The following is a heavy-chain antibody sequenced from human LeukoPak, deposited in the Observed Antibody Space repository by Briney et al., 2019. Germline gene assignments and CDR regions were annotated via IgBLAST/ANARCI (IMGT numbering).Heavy chain of an antibody. Sequence: GGSLRLSCAASGFTFINYAMNWVRQAPGKGPGWVTGISVGGGSTYSADSVKGRFTISRDNSKNTLDLQMNSLRAEDTAVYYCAKNPYYDFWSGYSNWFDPWGQGALVTVSS. CDR1: GFTFINYA. CDR2: ISVGGGST. CDR3: AKNPYYDFWSGYSNWFDP. J-gene: IGHJ5*02. V-gene: IGHV3-23*01. D-gene: IGHD3-3*01.